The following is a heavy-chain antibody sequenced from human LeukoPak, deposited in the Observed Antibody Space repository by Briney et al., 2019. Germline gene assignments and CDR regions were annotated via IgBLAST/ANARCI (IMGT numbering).Heavy chain of an antibody. J-gene: IGHJ4*02. V-gene: IGHV4-31*11. Sequence: PSETLSLTCAVSGGSISTNTWWSWIRQHPGKGLEWIGYIYYSGSTYYNPSLKSRVTISVDTSKNQFSLKLSSVTAADTAVYYCASSYCSSTSCYLDYWGQGTLVTVSS. CDR2: IYYSGST. CDR1: GGSISTNTW. CDR3: ASSYCSSTSCYLDY. D-gene: IGHD2-2*01.